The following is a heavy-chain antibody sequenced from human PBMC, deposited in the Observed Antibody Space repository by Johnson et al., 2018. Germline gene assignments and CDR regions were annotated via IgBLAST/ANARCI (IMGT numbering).Heavy chain of an antibody. Sequence: QEELVQSGGGVVQPGRSLRLSCAASGFTFSSYGMHWVRQAPGKGLEWVAVIWYDGSKKFYSDSVKGRFTISRDNSKNTLFLQMHSLRAEDTGVYYCATNYGDYVGYWGQGTLVTVSS. V-gene: IGHV3-33*01. CDR2: IWYDGSKK. D-gene: IGHD4-17*01. CDR3: ATNYGDYVGY. CDR1: GFTFSSYG. J-gene: IGHJ4*02.